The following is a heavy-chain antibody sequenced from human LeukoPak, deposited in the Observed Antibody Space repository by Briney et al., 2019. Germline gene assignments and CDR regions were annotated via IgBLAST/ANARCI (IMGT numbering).Heavy chain of an antibody. D-gene: IGHD2-21*02. CDR2: ISAYSGNT. V-gene: IGHV1-18*01. Sequence: GASVKVSCKASGYTFTNYGISWVRQAPGQGLEWMGWISAYSGNTNYAQKLQGRVTMTTDTSMSTAYMELRSLRSGDTAVYYCARDLSLVVTWYFDLWGRGTLVTVSS. CDR3: ARDLSLVVTWYFDL. CDR1: GYTFTNYG. J-gene: IGHJ2*01.